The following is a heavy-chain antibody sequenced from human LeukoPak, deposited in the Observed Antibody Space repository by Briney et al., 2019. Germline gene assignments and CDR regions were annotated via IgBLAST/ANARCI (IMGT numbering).Heavy chain of an antibody. CDR1: GFSLSNYG. Sequence: GGSLRLSCAASGFSLSNYGMHWVRQAPGKGLEWVAALLYDGNTKHYADSVKGRFTISRDISKNTLYLQMNSLTAEDTAVYYCARDHRPEIQYYYMDVWGKGTTVAVSS. CDR2: LLYDGNTK. J-gene: IGHJ6*03. V-gene: IGHV3-33*01. D-gene: IGHD1-14*01. CDR3: ARDHRPEIQYYYMDV.